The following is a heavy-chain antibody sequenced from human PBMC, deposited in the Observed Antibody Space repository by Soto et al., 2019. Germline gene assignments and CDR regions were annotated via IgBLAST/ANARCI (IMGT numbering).Heavy chain of an antibody. D-gene: IGHD3-3*01. CDR3: AADDYDFWSGYPDPGKKNYYYSGMDV. CDR1: GYTFTSYD. J-gene: IGHJ6*02. Sequence: GASVKVSCKASGYTFTSYDINWVRQATGQGLEWMGWMNPNSANTGYAQKFQGRVTMTRNTSISTAYMELSSLRSEDTAVYYCAADDYDFWSGYPDPGKKNYYYSGMDVWGQGTTVTVSS. V-gene: IGHV1-8*01. CDR2: MNPNSANT.